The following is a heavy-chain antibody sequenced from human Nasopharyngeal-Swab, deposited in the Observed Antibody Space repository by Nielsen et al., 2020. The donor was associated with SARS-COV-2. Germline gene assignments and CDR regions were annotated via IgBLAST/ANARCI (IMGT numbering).Heavy chain of an antibody. CDR1: GDSISSGGYY. V-gene: IGHV4-31*03. CDR3: ARANRSGIFGVVLNFDY. CDR2: IYYSGST. J-gene: IGHJ4*02. Sequence: SETLSLTCTVSGDSISSGGYYWGWIRQHPGKGLEWIGYIYYSGSTYYNPSLKSRVTISVDTSKNQFSLKLSSVTAADTAVYYCARANRSGIFGVVLNFDYWGQGTLVTVSS. D-gene: IGHD3-3*01.